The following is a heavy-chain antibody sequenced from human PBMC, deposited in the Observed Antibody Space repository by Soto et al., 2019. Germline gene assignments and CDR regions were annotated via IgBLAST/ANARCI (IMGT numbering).Heavy chain of an antibody. CDR1: GFTFSSYA. J-gene: IGHJ4*02. Sequence: PGGSLRLSGAASGFTFSSYAMSWVRQAPGKGLEWVSAISGSGGSTYYADSVKGRFTISRDNSKNTLYLQMNSLRAEDTAVYYCAKIVLLMVYATYSYYFDYWGQGTLVTVSS. D-gene: IGHD2-8*01. CDR3: AKIVLLMVYATYSYYFDY. V-gene: IGHV3-23*01. CDR2: ISGSGGST.